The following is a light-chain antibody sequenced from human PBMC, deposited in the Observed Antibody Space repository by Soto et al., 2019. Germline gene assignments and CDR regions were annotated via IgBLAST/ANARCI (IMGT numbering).Light chain of an antibody. J-gene: IGKJ1*01. CDR3: QQYGSSPQDT. Sequence: ELVLTQSPGTVSLSPGERATLXXRTSQSISTSYLAWYQQKPGQAPRLXXYGSSSRATGIPDRFSGSGSGTDFTLTISSLEPEDFAVYYCQQYGSSPQDTFGQGTKVDIK. CDR1: QSISTSY. V-gene: IGKV3-20*01. CDR2: GSS.